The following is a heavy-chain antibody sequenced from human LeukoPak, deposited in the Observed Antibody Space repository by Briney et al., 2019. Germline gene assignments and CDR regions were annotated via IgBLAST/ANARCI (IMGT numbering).Heavy chain of an antibody. V-gene: IGHV3-9*01. J-gene: IGHJ6*03. CDR1: GFTFDDYA. CDR2: INWNSGRM. Sequence: GGSLRLSCAAAGFTFDDYAMHWVRQAPGKGLEWVSTINWNSGRMEYADSVKGRFAISRDNAKNSLYLQMNSLRDEDTALYYCAKDGQRRAVSVVTYMDVWGKGTTVTVSS. CDR3: AKDGQRRAVSVVTYMDV. D-gene: IGHD6-19*01.